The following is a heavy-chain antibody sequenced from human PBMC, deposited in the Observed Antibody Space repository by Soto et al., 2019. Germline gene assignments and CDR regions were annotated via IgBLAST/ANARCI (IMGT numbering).Heavy chain of an antibody. Sequence: QVQLVESGGGVVQPGRSLRLSCAASGFTFSSYGMHWVRQAPGKGLEWVAVISYDGSNKYYADSVKGRFTISRDNSKNTLYLKMNGLRAEDTAVYYCAKDLICGWDGWEYYYYYGMDVWGQGTTVTVSS. V-gene: IGHV3-30*18. D-gene: IGHD6-19*01. J-gene: IGHJ6*02. CDR3: AKDLICGWDGWEYYYYYGMDV. CDR1: GFTFSSYG. CDR2: ISYDGSNK.